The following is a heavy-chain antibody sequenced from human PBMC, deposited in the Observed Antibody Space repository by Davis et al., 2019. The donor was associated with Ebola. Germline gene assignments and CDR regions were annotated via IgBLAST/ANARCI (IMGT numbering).Heavy chain of an antibody. V-gene: IGHV3-21*01. CDR1: GFTFISHT. CDR2: ISGPADST. J-gene: IGHJ6*02. CDR3: ARVRGLDV. Sequence: GESLKISCAASGFTFISHTMNWVRQAPGKGLEWVAWISGPADSTYYAESLKGRFTISRDNAKNSLNLQMNSLRVEDTAVYYCARVRGLDVWGQGTTVTVSS. D-gene: IGHD2-21*01.